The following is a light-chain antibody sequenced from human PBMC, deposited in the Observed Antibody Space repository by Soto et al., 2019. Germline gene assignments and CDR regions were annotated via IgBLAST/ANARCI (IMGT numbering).Light chain of an antibody. V-gene: IGLV2-8*01. Sequence: QSVLTQPPSASGSPGQSVTISCTGTSSDVGAYNYVSWYQHEPGKAPKLMIYAVNKRPSGVPDRFSGSKSGNTASLTVSGLRAADEADYFCSSYAGGNNIMVFGGGTKLTVL. CDR2: AVN. CDR1: SSDVGAYNY. CDR3: SSYAGGNNIMV. J-gene: IGLJ2*01.